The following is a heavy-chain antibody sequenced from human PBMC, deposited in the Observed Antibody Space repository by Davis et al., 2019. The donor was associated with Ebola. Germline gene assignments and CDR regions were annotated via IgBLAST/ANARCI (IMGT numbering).Heavy chain of an antibody. CDR1: GFTFSSFP. V-gene: IGHV3-23*01. J-gene: IGHJ5*02. CDR2: ISDSGDST. CDR3: AKAASKYSGYS. Sequence: GESLKISCAASGFTFSSFPMSWVRQAPGKGLEWVSAISDSGDSTYYADSVKGRFAISRDNSKNTVYLQMNGLRAEDTAVYYCAKAASKYSGYSWGQGTLVTVSS. D-gene: IGHD5-12*01.